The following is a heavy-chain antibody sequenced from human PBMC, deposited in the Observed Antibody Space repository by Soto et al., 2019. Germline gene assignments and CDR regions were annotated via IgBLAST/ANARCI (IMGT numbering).Heavy chain of an antibody. J-gene: IGHJ4*02. CDR3: ARQIYGSDTGPNFQYYFDS. D-gene: IGHD5-18*01. Sequence: GESLKISCKGSGYSFAGYWITWVRQKPGNGLEWMGRIDPSDSQTYYSPSFRGHVTISVTKSITTVFLQWSSLGASDTAMYYCARQIYGSDTGPNFQYYFDSWGQGTPVTVSS. CDR2: IDPSDSQT. V-gene: IGHV5-10-1*01. CDR1: GYSFAGYW.